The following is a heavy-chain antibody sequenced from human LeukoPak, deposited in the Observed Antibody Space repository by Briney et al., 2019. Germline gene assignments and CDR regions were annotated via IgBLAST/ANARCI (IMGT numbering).Heavy chain of an antibody. Sequence: PSETLSLTCTVSGGSISSSSYYWGWIRQPPGKGLEWIGSIYYSGSTYYNPSLKSRVTISVDTSKNQSSLKLSSVTAADTAVYYCATGDYYDDDYWGQGTLVTVSS. CDR1: GGSISSSSYY. CDR2: IYYSGST. CDR3: ATGDYYDDDY. J-gene: IGHJ4*02. V-gene: IGHV4-39*01. D-gene: IGHD3-22*01.